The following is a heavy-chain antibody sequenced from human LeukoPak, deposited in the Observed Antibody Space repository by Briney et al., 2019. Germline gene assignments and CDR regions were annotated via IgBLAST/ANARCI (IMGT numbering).Heavy chain of an antibody. CDR1: GGPISSYY. J-gene: IGHJ5*02. CDR3: AGTYYDFGHNWFDP. Sequence: ASETLSLTCTVSGGPISSYYWSWIRQPAGKGLEWIGRIYTSGSTNYNPSLKSRVTMSVDTSKNQFSLKLSSVTAADTAVYYCAGTYYDFGHNWFDPWGQGTLVTVSS. CDR2: IYTSGST. D-gene: IGHD3-3*01. V-gene: IGHV4-4*07.